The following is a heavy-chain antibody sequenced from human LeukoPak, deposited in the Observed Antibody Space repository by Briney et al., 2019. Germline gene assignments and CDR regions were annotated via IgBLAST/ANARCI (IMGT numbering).Heavy chain of an antibody. J-gene: IGHJ2*01. V-gene: IGHV4-31*03. CDR2: IYYSGTT. CDR3: ARDRKPTNGYWFFDL. D-gene: IGHD1-14*01. Sequence: PSQTLSLTCTVSGASISGSGYYWSWIRHLPGKGLEWIGHIYYSGTTYYNPSLQSRVTISVDTSQNQFSLKLNSVTAADTAVYYFARDRKPTNGYWFFDLWGRGTLVTVSS. CDR1: GASISGSGYY.